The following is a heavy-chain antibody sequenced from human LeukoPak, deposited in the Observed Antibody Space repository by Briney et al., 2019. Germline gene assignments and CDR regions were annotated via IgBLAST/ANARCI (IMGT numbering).Heavy chain of an antibody. D-gene: IGHD6-13*01. Sequence: ASVKVSCKASGYTFTSYYMHWVRQAPGQGLEWMGIINPSGGSTSYAQKFQGRVTMTRDTSTSTVYMELSSLRSEDTAVYYCARGKKDSPNRGIIAAAGIDYWGQGTLVTVSS. J-gene: IGHJ4*02. CDR2: INPSGGST. CDR1: GYTFTSYY. CDR3: ARGKKDSPNRGIIAAAGIDY. V-gene: IGHV1-46*01.